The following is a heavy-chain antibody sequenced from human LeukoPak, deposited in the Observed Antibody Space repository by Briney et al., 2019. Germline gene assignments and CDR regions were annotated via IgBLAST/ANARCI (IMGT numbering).Heavy chain of an antibody. D-gene: IGHD3-22*01. CDR2: IYTSGST. CDR3: ARDDYYDSSGYYPFAY. J-gene: IGHJ4*02. Sequence: SETLSLTCTVSGGSISSYYWSWIRQPAGKGLEWIGRIYTSGSTNYNPSLKSRVTMSVDTFKNQFSLKLSSVTAADTAVYYCARDDYYDSSGYYPFAYWGQGTLVTVSS. V-gene: IGHV4-4*07. CDR1: GGSISSYY.